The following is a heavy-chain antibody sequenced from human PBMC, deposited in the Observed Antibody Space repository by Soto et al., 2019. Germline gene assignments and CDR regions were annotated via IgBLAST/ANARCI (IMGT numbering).Heavy chain of an antibody. CDR3: ARQDYYDSSGYSADLDS. CDR2: ISAYNGNT. CDR1: GYTFTSYG. J-gene: IGHJ4*02. D-gene: IGHD3-22*01. V-gene: IGHV1-18*01. Sequence: QVQLVQSGAEVKKPGASVKVSCKASGYTFTSYGISWVRQAPGQGLEWMGWISAYNGNTNYAQKLQGRVPMTTDTAASKEYKALRSLRSDDTALYYCARQDYYDSSGYSADLDSWCQGTLVTVSS.